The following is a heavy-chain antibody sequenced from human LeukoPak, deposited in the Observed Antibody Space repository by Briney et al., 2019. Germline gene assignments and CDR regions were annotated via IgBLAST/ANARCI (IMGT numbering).Heavy chain of an antibody. D-gene: IGHD3-22*01. CDR1: GFTFSSYS. CDR3: ARDPRYYYDSSGQN. J-gene: IGHJ4*01. Sequence: GGSLRLSCAASGFTFSSYSMNWVRQAPGKGLEWDSSISSSSSYIYYADSVKVRFTISRDNAKNSLYLQMNSLRAEDTAVYYCARDPRYYYDSSGQNWGHGTLVTVSS. V-gene: IGHV3-21*01. CDR2: ISSSSSYI.